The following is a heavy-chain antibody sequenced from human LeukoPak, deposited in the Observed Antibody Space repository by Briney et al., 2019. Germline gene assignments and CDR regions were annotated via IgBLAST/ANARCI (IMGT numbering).Heavy chain of an antibody. CDR1: GFTFNSYW. D-gene: IGHD1-26*01. CDR2: INIDGSTT. Sequence: GGSLRLSCAASGFTFNSYWMHWVRQAPGKGLVWVSRINIDGSTTNYADSVKGRFTISRGNAKNTLYLQMNSLRAEDTAVYYCARGVSGSYGKFDYWGQGTLVTVSS. CDR3: ARGVSGSYGKFDY. J-gene: IGHJ4*02. V-gene: IGHV3-74*01.